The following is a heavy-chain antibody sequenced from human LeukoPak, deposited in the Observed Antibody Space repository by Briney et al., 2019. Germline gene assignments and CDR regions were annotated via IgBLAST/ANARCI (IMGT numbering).Heavy chain of an antibody. CDR2: IYYSGST. J-gene: IGHJ4*02. D-gene: IGHD4-11*01. V-gene: IGHV4-59*01. Sequence: SETLSLTCTVSGGSISSYYWSWIRQPPGKGLEWIGYIYYSGSTNYNPSLRSRVTISVDTSKNQFSLKLSSVTAADTAVYYCARGPTTVPATYYFDYWGQGTLVTVSS. CDR1: GGSISSYY. CDR3: ARGPTTVPATYYFDY.